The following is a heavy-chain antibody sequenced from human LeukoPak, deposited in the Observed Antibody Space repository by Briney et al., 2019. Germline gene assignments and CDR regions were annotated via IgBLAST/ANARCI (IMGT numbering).Heavy chain of an antibody. V-gene: IGHV3-23*01. D-gene: IGHD3-22*01. J-gene: IGHJ4*02. CDR2: ISGSGGST. Sequence: GGSLRLSCAASGFTFSSYAMSWVRQATGKGLEWVSVISGSGGSTYYADSVKGRFTISRDNSKNTLYLQMNSLRAEDTAVYYCAKVRYDSSGYQSPYFDYWGQGILVTVSS. CDR3: AKVRYDSSGYQSPYFDY. CDR1: GFTFSSYA.